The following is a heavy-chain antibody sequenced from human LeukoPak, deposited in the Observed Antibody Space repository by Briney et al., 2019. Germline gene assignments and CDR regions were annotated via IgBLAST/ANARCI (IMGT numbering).Heavy chain of an antibody. D-gene: IGHD2-15*01. CDR3: ARDWYCSGGSCYDCLDP. CDR1: GYTFTGYY. Sequence: GASVKVSCKASGYTFTGYYMHWVRQAPGQGLEWMGWINPNSGGTNYAQKFQGRVTMTTDTSTSTAYMELRSLRSDDTAVYYCARDWYCSGGSCYDCLDPWGQGTLVTVSS. CDR2: INPNSGGT. V-gene: IGHV1-2*02. J-gene: IGHJ5*02.